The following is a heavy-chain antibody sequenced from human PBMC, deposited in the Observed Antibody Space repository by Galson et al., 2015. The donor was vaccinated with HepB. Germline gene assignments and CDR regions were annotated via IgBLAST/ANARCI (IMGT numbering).Heavy chain of an antibody. V-gene: IGHV3-30-3*01. CDR3: ARAGYKANGGYSHY. D-gene: IGHD3-22*01. CDR1: VFTFGSYA. CDR2: ISYDGSNK. J-gene: IGHJ4*02. Sequence: SLRLSCAASVFTFGSYAMHWVRQAPGKGLEWVAVISYDGSNKNYADSVNGRYTISRDNSKNTLYLQVNSLQADDTAVYYCARAGYKANGGYSHYWGQGTLVTVSS.